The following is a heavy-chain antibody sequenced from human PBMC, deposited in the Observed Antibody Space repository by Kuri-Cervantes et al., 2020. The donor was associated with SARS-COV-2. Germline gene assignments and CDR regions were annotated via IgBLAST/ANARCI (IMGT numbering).Heavy chain of an antibody. CDR3: AREPYYGSARDYYGMDV. Sequence: ASVKVSCKASGYTFTSYYMHWVRQAPGQGLEWMGIINPSGGSTSYAQKFQGGVTMTRDTSTSTVYMELSSLRSEDTAVYYCAREPYYGSARDYYGMDVWGQGTTVTVSS. V-gene: IGHV1-46*01. D-gene: IGHD3-10*01. CDR2: INPSGGST. J-gene: IGHJ6*02. CDR1: GYTFTSYY.